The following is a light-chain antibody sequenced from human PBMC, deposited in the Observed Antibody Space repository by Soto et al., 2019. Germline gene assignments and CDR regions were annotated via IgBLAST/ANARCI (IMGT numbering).Light chain of an antibody. Sequence: QSVLTQPPSVSGAPGQRVTISCTGSRSNLGAGYDVHWYQQLPGTAPKIIIHRDDQRPSGVPDRFSGSKSGTSASLAISGLRSEDEAHYYCAAWDDSLSGLFGGGTKLTVL. CDR2: RDD. CDR1: RSNLGAGYD. V-gene: IGLV1-47*02. J-gene: IGLJ3*02. CDR3: AAWDDSLSGL.